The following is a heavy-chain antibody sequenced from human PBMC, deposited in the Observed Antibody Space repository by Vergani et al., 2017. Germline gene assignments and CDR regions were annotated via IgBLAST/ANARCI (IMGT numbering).Heavy chain of an antibody. Sequence: QVQLVESGGDVVQPGGSLRLSCAASGFTFSSCGIHWVRQAPGKGLEWVAFIRHDGSEKYYADSVRGRFTISRDSSKSTLYLEMNSLSVEDTAMYYCAKIFGWDSSGFDDYWGQGTLVTVSS. CDR1: GFTFSSCG. J-gene: IGHJ4*02. D-gene: IGHD3-22*01. V-gene: IGHV3-30*02. CDR3: AKIFGWDSSGFDDY. CDR2: IRHDGSEK.